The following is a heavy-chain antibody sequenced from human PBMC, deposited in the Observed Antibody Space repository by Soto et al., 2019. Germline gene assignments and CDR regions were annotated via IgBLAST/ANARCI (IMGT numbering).Heavy chain of an antibody. CDR3: ARGNEYSSSWHGESFDY. J-gene: IGHJ4*02. CDR1: GGTFSSYA. D-gene: IGHD6-13*01. Sequence: GASGKVSCKASGGTFSSYAISWVRQAPGQGLEWMGGIIPIFGTANYAQKFQGRVTITADESTSTAYMELSSLRSEDTAVYYCARGNEYSSSWHGESFDYWGQGTLVTVYS. V-gene: IGHV1-69*13. CDR2: IIPIFGTA.